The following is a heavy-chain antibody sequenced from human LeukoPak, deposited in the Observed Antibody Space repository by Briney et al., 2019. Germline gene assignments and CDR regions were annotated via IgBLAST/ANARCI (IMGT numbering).Heavy chain of an antibody. CDR1: GGSFSGYY. CDR2: INHSGST. Sequence: PSETLSLTCAVYGGSFSGYYWSWMRQPPGKGRVWIGEINHSGSTNYNPSLKSRVTISVDTSKNQFSLKLGSVTAVDTAVSYCARKTLYDFFDPYCGQGTLVTVSS. V-gene: IGHV4-34*01. CDR3: ARKTLYDFFDPY. D-gene: IGHD3-3*01. J-gene: IGHJ4*02.